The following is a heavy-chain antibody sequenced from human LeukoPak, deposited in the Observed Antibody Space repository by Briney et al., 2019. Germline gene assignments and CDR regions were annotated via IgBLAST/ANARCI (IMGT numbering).Heavy chain of an antibody. CDR2: IRYDGSNK. CDR3: VKDAYSGDFGEYFHH. V-gene: IGHV3-30*02. CDR1: GFTFSSYG. Sequence: GGSLRLSCAASGFTFSSYGMHWVRQAPGKGLEWVAFIRYDGSNKYYADSVKGRFTISRDNSRNALYLQMDSLRVDDTALYYCVKDAYSGDFGEYFHHWGQGTLVTVAS. J-gene: IGHJ1*01. D-gene: IGHD4-17*01.